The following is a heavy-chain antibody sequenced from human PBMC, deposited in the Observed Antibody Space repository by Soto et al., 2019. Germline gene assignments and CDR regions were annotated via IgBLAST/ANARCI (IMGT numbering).Heavy chain of an antibody. J-gene: IGHJ4*01. Sequence: GGSLRVSCAASGFTFSSYAMSWVRQAPGKGLDWVSAISGRGVSTYYADSVKGRFTISIDNSKNTLYLQMNSLRAEDTAVYYCAKGGPHELSQRFVEWLLPPDYWSQGSLVPVSS. V-gene: IGHV3-23*01. CDR1: GFTFSSYA. D-gene: IGHD3-3*01. CDR3: AKGGPHELSQRFVEWLLPPDY. CDR2: ISGRGVST.